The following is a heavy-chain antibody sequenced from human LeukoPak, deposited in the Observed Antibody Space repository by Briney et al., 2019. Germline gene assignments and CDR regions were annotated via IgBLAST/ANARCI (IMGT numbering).Heavy chain of an antibody. CDR2: ITGSGSGI. V-gene: IGHV3-48*01. D-gene: IGHD4-17*01. J-gene: IGHJ4*02. CDR3: ARDKDYGFTY. CDR1: GFSFSSEN. Sequence: GSLRLSCAASGFSFSSENMNWVRQAPGKGPEWISWITGSGSGIIYADSVKGRFTISRDNAKNSLFLPMNSLRVEDTAVYYCARDKDYGFTYWGQGTLVTVSS.